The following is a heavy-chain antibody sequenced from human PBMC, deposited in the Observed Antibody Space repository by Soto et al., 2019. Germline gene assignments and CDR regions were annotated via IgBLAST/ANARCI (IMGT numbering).Heavy chain of an antibody. J-gene: IGHJ4*02. Sequence: PSETLSLTCAVSGGSISSSNWWSWVRQPPGKGLEWIGEIYHSGSTNYNPSLKSRVTISVDKSKNQFSLKLSSVTAADTAVYYCARDFPYYYDGSGYDDYWGQGTLVTVSS. CDR3: ARDFPYYYDGSGYDDY. CDR2: IYHSGST. CDR1: GGSISSSNW. D-gene: IGHD3-22*01. V-gene: IGHV4-4*02.